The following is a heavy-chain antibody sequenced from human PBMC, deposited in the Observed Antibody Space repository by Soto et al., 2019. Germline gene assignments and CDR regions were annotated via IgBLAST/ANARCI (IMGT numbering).Heavy chain of an antibody. Sequence: QITLKESGPTLVKPTQTLTLTCTFSGFSLSTSGVGVGWIRQPPGKALEWLALIYWDDDKRYSPSLKSRLTIPKDTTKNQGVLTMTNMDPVDTATYCCAHSWYCSGGSCYYTYYFDYWGQGTLVTVSS. D-gene: IGHD2-15*01. J-gene: IGHJ4*02. CDR3: AHSWYCSGGSCYYTYYFDY. V-gene: IGHV2-5*02. CDR1: GFSLSTSGVG. CDR2: IYWDDDK.